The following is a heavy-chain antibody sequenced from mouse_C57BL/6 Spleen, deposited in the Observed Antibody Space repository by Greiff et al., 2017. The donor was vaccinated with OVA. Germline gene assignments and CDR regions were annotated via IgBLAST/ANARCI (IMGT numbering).Heavy chain of an antibody. Sequence: DVQLQESGPGLVKPSQSLSLTCSVTGYSITSGYYWNWIRQFPGNKLEWMGYISYDGSNNYNPSLKNRISITRDTSKNQFFLKLNSVTAEDTATYYCARRMGRDYWGQGTSVTVSS. J-gene: IGHJ4*01. CDR1: GYSITSGYY. V-gene: IGHV3-6*01. CDR2: ISYDGSN. CDR3: ARRMGRDY. D-gene: IGHD4-1*01.